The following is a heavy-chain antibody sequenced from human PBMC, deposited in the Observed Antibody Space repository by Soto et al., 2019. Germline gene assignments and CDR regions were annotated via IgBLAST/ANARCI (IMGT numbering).Heavy chain of an antibody. CDR3: ATDRSMVRGVIRDDAFDI. Sequence: SVKVSCKASGGTFSSYAISWVRQAPGQGLEWMGGIIPIFGTANYAQKFQGRVTITADDSTSTAYMELSSLRSEDTAVYYCATDRSMVRGVIRDDAFDIWGQGTMVTVSS. J-gene: IGHJ3*02. V-gene: IGHV1-69*13. CDR2: IIPIFGTA. CDR1: GGTFSSYA. D-gene: IGHD3-10*01.